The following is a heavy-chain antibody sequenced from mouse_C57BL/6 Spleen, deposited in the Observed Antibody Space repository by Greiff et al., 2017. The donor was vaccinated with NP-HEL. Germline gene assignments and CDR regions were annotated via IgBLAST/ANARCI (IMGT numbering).Heavy chain of an antibody. V-gene: IGHV3-1*01. D-gene: IGHD2-3*01. CDR1: GYSITSGYD. CDR2: ISYSGST. CDR3: ARDADDGYYGAMDY. Sequence: VQLKESGPGMVKPSQSLSLTCTVTGYSITSGYDWHWIRHFPGNKLEWMGYISYSGSTNYNPSLKSRISITHDTSKNHFFLKLNSVTTEDTATYYCARDADDGYYGAMDYWGQGTSVTVSS. J-gene: IGHJ4*01.